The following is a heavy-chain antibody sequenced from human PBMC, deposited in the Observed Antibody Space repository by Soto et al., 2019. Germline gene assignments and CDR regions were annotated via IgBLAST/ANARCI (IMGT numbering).Heavy chain of an antibody. CDR2: ISSSSSTI. Sequence: GGSLRLSCAASGFTFSSYSMNWVRQAPGKGLEWVSYISSSSSTIYYADSVKGRFTISRDNAKNSLYLQMNSLRAEDTAVYYYARDLPNLIFGVVHYYMDVWGKGATVTVS. J-gene: IGHJ6*03. CDR1: GFTFSSYS. V-gene: IGHV3-48*01. D-gene: IGHD3-3*01. CDR3: ARDLPNLIFGVVHYYMDV.